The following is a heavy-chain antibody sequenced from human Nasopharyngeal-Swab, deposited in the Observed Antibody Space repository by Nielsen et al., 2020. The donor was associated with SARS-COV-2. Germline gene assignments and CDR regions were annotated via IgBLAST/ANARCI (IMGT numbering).Heavy chain of an antibody. CDR2: INPSGGST. CDR3: ARKSLGYSSGWLVAFDI. J-gene: IGHJ3*02. V-gene: IGHV1-46*01. CDR1: GYTFTSYY. D-gene: IGHD6-19*01. Sequence: ASGKVSCKESGYTFTSYYMHWVRQAPGQGLEWMGIINPSGGSTSYAQKFQGRVTMTRDTSTSTVYMELSSLRSEDTAVYYCARKSLGYSSGWLVAFDIWGQGTMVTVSS.